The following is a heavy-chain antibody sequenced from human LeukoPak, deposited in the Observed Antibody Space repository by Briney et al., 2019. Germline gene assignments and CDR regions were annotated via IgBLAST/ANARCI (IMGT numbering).Heavy chain of an antibody. D-gene: IGHD2-2*01. V-gene: IGHV3-48*01. CDR2: ITASGTAM. Sequence: GGSLRLSCGASGFTFSSYSMNWVRQAPGKGLEWVSHITASGTAMFYADSVKGRFTISRDNSKNTLYLQMNSLRAEDTAVYYCAGRSTHYYGMDVWGQGTTVTVSS. CDR1: GFTFSSYS. J-gene: IGHJ6*02. CDR3: AGRSTHYYGMDV.